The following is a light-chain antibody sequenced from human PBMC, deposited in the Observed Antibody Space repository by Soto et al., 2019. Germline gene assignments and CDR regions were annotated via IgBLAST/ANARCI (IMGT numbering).Light chain of an antibody. V-gene: IGKV3-15*01. CDR1: QSVSSN. CDR3: QQYNNWPRT. J-gene: IGKJ1*01. Sequence: EIVMTPSPATLSVSPGERARLSCRASQSVSSNLAWYQQKPGQAPRLLIYGASTRATGIPARFSGSGSGTEFTLTISSLQSEDFAVYYCQQYNNWPRTFGQGTKVDI. CDR2: GAS.